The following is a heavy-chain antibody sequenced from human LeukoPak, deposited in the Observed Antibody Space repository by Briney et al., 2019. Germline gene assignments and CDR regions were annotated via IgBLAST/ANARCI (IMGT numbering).Heavy chain of an antibody. J-gene: IGHJ4*02. CDR2: IYYSGST. D-gene: IGHD2-2*01. Sequence: PSETLSLTCAVYGGSFSGYYWSWIRQPPGKGLEWIGYIYYSGSTNYNPSLKSRVTISVDTSKNQFSLKLSSVTAADTAVYYCARGPGFYCSSTSCYGTLFDYWGQGTLVTVSS. CDR3: ARGPGFYCSSTSCYGTLFDY. V-gene: IGHV4-59*01. CDR1: GGSFSGYY.